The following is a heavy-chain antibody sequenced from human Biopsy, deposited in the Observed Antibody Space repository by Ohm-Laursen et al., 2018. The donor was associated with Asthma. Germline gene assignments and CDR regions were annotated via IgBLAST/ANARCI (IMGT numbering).Heavy chain of an antibody. Sequence: TLSLTCSLSSGSGGYMRSGNYYWGWIRQPPGKGLEWIGSIYYSGTTYYNPSLESRVTVSAYTSKNQFSVKLTSVTAADTAVYYCVRGSSSWHHGPFHYYYGLDVWGQGTTATVSS. J-gene: IGHJ6*02. CDR1: SGSGGYMRSGNYY. D-gene: IGHD6-13*01. CDR3: VRGSSSWHHGPFHYYYGLDV. CDR2: IYYSGTT. V-gene: IGHV4-39*01.